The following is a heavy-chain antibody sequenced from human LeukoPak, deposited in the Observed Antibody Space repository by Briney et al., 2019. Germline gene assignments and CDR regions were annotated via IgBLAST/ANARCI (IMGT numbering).Heavy chain of an antibody. J-gene: IGHJ3*02. CDR2: ISGSGGST. CDR3: AKDRNYYDSSGYAFDI. D-gene: IGHD3-22*01. V-gene: IGHV3-23*01. CDR1: GFTFSSYS. Sequence: GGSLRPSCAASGFTFSSYSMSWVRQAPGKGLEWVSAISGSGGSTYYADSVKGRFTISRDNSKNTLYLQMNSLRAEDTAVYYCAKDRNYYDSSGYAFDIWGQGTMVTVSS.